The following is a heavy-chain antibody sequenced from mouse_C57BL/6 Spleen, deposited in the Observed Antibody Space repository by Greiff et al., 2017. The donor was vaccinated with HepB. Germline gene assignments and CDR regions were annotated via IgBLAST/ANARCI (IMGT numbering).Heavy chain of an antibody. CDR3: ARGATVVALDFDV. Sequence: VKLQQPGAELVKPGASVKMSCKASGYTFTSYWITWVKQRPRQGLEWIGDIYPGSGSTNYNEKFKSKATLTVDTSSSTAYMQLSSLTSEDSAVYYCARGATVVALDFDVWGTGTTVTVSS. J-gene: IGHJ1*03. CDR1: GYTFTSYW. V-gene: IGHV1-55*01. CDR2: IYPGSGST. D-gene: IGHD1-1*01.